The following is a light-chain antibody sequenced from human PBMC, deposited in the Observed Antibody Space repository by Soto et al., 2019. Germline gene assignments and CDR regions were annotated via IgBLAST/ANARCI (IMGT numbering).Light chain of an antibody. J-gene: IGKJ3*01. V-gene: IGKV3-20*01. CDR2: GAS. Sequence: EIVLTQSPGTLSLSPGERATLSCRASQSVSSSYLAWYQQKPGQAPRLLIYGASSRATGIPGRFSGSGFGTDFTLTISRLEPEDFAVYYCQQYGRSPFTFGPGTKVDIQ. CDR1: QSVSSSY. CDR3: QQYGRSPFT.